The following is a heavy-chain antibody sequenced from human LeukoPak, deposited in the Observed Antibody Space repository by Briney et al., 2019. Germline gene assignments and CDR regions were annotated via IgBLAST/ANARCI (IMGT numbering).Heavy chain of an antibody. J-gene: IGHJ4*02. D-gene: IGHD1-26*01. Sequence: PGRSLRLSCAASGFSFRSYGMHWVRQAPGKGLEWVSAISGSGGSTYYADSVKGRFTISRDNSKNTLYLQMNSLRAEDTAVYYCARDRKVGAYYFDYWGQGTLVTVSS. CDR2: ISGSGGST. CDR1: GFSFRSYG. CDR3: ARDRKVGAYYFDY. V-gene: IGHV3-23*01.